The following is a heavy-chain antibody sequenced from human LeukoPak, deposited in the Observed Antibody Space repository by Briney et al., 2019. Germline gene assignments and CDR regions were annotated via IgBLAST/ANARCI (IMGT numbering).Heavy chain of an antibody. CDR2: ISAYTGDT. V-gene: IGHV1-18*01. CDR1: GYTFTTYG. Sequence: ASVKVSCKASGYTFTTYGVGGVRQAPGQGLEWMGWISAYTGDTSYAQKLQGRVTMTTDTSTSTAYMELRSLRSDDTAVYYCARTPRYDFWSGYLFDYWGQGTLVTVSS. D-gene: IGHD3-3*01. CDR3: ARTPRYDFWSGYLFDY. J-gene: IGHJ4*02.